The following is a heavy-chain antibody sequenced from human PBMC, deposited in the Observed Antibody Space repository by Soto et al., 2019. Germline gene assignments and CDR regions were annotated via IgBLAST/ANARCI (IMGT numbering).Heavy chain of an antibody. J-gene: IGHJ4*02. CDR3: ARAHDYYDSSGSFHC. Sequence: QVQLQESGPGLVKPSQTLSLTCTVSGGSISSGDYYWSWIRHHPGKALEWIGYIYYSGSTYYHPSLKSRVTISVDTSKNQFSLKLSSVTAADTAVDYCARAHDYYDSSGSFHCWGQGSLVNVSS. D-gene: IGHD3-22*01. V-gene: IGHV4-31*03. CDR1: GGSISSGDYY. CDR2: IYYSGST.